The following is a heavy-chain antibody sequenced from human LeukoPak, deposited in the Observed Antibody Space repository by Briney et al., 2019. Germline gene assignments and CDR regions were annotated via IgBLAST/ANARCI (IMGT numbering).Heavy chain of an antibody. J-gene: IGHJ4*02. Sequence: ASVKVSCKVSGYTLTELSMHWVRQAPGKGLEWMGGFDPEDGETIYAQKFQGRVTMTEDTSTDTAYMELSSLRSEDTAVYYWATDLLRYSSGWCFDYWGQGTLVTVSS. CDR2: FDPEDGET. D-gene: IGHD6-19*01. V-gene: IGHV1-24*01. CDR1: GYTLTELS. CDR3: ATDLLRYSSGWCFDY.